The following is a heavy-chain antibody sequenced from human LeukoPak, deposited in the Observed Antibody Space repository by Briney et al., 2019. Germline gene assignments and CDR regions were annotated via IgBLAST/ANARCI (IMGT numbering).Heavy chain of an antibody. J-gene: IGHJ4*02. CDR3: ARIITGDLDY. V-gene: IGHV3-66*01. CDR2: LYSGGST. CDR1: GITVSNNY. Sequence: PGGSLRLSCVASGITVSNNYMSWARQAPGKGLEWVSVLYSGGSTYYADSVKGRFTISRDNSKNTLYLQMNSLRAEDTAVYYCARIITGDLDYWGQGTLVTVSS. D-gene: IGHD1-20*01.